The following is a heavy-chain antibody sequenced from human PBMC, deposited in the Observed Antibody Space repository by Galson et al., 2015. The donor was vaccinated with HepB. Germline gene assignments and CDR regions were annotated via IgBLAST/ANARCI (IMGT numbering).Heavy chain of an antibody. V-gene: IGHV4-59*01. CDR3: ARGQALPNDIVVVPAAMRGWFDP. CDR2: IYYSGST. CDR1: GGSISSYY. D-gene: IGHD2-2*01. Sequence: LSLTCTVSGGSISSYYWSWIRQPPGKGLEWIGYIYYSGSTNYNPSLKSRVTISVDTSKNQFSLKLSSVTAADTAVYYCARGQALPNDIVVVPAAMRGWFDPWGQGTLVTVSS. J-gene: IGHJ5*02.